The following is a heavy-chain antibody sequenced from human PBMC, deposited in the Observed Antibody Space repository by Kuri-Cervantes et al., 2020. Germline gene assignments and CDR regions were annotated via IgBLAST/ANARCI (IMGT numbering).Heavy chain of an antibody. CDR1: GFTFSSYG. CDR3: ARDYGSGYSDY. V-gene: IGHV3-30*03. J-gene: IGHJ4*02. D-gene: IGHD3-22*01. CDR2: ISYDGSNK. Sequence: GESLKISCAASGFTFSSYGMHWVRQAPGKGLEWVAVISYDGSNKYYADSVKGRFTISRDNSKNTLYLQMNSLRAEDTAVYYCARDYGSGYSDYWGQGTLVTVSS.